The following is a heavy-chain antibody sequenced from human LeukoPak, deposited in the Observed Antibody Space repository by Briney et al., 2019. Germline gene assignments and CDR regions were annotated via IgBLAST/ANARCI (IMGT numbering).Heavy chain of an antibody. V-gene: IGHV5-51*01. Sequence: GESLKISCKGSGYSFTSYWIGWVRQMPGKGLEWMGIIYPGDSDTRYSPSFQGQVTISADKSISTAYLQWSSLKASDTAMYYCARPGYCTNGVCYYFDYWGQGTLVTVSS. D-gene: IGHD2-8*01. CDR3: ARPGYCTNGVCYYFDY. CDR1: GYSFTSYW. CDR2: IYPGDSDT. J-gene: IGHJ4*02.